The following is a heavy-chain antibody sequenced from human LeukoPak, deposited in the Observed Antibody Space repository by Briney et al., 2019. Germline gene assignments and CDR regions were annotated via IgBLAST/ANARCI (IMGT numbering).Heavy chain of an antibody. V-gene: IGHV3-23*01. CDR2: ISNNGGYT. CDR3: AKQLGYCSDGSCYFPY. D-gene: IGHD2-15*01. CDR1: GFSLSGYW. J-gene: IGHJ4*02. Sequence: GGSLRLSCVASGFSLSGYWMYWVRQAPGKGLEWVSAISNNGGYTYYADSVQGRFTISRDNSKSTLCLQMNSLRAEDTAVYYCAKQLGYCSDGSCYFPYWGQGTLVTVSS.